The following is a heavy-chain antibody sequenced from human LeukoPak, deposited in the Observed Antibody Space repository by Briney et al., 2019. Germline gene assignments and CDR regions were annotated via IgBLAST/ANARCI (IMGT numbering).Heavy chain of an antibody. CDR2: VYPGDADT. CDR1: GDSFTSYW. D-gene: IGHD1-26*01. Sequence: GESLKISSKGAGDSFTSYWIGWGLRMPPESGQGMVIVYPGDADTRYNPSFQGQVTISADKSISTAYLQWSSLKASDTAMYYCPTASGPYSGSYYDFDYWGQGTLVTVSS. J-gene: IGHJ4*02. CDR3: PTASGPYSGSYYDFDY. V-gene: IGHV5-51*01.